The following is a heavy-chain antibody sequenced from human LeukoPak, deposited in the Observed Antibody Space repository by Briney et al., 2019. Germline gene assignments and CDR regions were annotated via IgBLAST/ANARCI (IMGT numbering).Heavy chain of an antibody. CDR1: GYSFTSYW. D-gene: IGHD2-2*01. Sequence: GESLKISCKGSGYSFTSYWIGWVRQMPGKGLEWMGIIYPGDSDTRYSPSFQGQVTISADKSISTAYLQWSSLKASDTAMYYCARLPNDCSSTSCYSVSWFDPWGQGTLVTVSS. V-gene: IGHV5-51*01. CDR3: ARLPNDCSSTSCYSVSWFDP. CDR2: IYPGDSDT. J-gene: IGHJ5*02.